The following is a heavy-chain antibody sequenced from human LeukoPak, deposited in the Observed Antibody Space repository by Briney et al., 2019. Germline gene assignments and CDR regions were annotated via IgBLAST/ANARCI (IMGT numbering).Heavy chain of an antibody. CDR3: VREYSCGHSFFYGMDV. D-gene: IGHD5-18*01. CDR2: ISCSGGTI. CDR1: GFTFSDYS. Sequence: GGSLRLSCAASGFTFSDYSMSWLRQAPGKGLEWVSYISCSGGTIYYADSVKGRFTISRDNARNSLFLQVNSLRAEDTAVYYCVREYSCGHSFFYGMDVWGQGTTVTVSS. J-gene: IGHJ6*02. V-gene: IGHV3-11*01.